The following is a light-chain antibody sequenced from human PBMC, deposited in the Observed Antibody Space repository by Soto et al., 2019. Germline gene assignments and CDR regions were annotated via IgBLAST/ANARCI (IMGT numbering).Light chain of an antibody. Sequence: DIQMTQSPSSLSISVGDRVTITCRSSHDIGNHLNWYQQKPGKAPQLLLYSAFTLQSWGPSRFSGSGSGTAFTLTITSLQPEDSATYCCEQSYSVPLTFGGGTKVEV. CDR1: HDIGNH. J-gene: IGKJ4*01. CDR3: EQSYSVPLT. CDR2: SAF. V-gene: IGKV1-39*01.